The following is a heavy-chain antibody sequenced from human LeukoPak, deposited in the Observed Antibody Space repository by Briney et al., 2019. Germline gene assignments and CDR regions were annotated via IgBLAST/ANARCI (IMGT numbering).Heavy chain of an antibody. V-gene: IGHV1-69*13. D-gene: IGHD3-3*01. Sequence: ASVKVSCKASGGTFSSYAISWVRQAPGQGLEWMGGIIPIFGTANYAQKLQGRVTITADESTSTAYMELSSLRSEDTAVYYCARVRRHYDFWSGSQLPNYYYYGMDVWGQGTTVTVSS. CDR1: GGTFSSYA. J-gene: IGHJ6*02. CDR3: ARVRRHYDFWSGSQLPNYYYYGMDV. CDR2: IIPIFGTA.